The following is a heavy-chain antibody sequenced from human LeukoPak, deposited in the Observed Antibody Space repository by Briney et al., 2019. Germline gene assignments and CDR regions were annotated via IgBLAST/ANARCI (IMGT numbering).Heavy chain of an antibody. D-gene: IGHD6-13*01. V-gene: IGHV4-34*01. CDR1: GGSFSGYY. J-gene: IGHJ4*02. CDR3: ARGPPVPIAAAGRVDY. CDR2: INHSGST. Sequence: SETLSLTCAVYGGSFSGYYWSWIRQPPGKGLEWIGEINHSGSTNYNSSLKSRVTISVDTSKNQFSLKLSSVTAADTAVYYCARGPPVPIAAAGRVDYWGQGTLVTVSS.